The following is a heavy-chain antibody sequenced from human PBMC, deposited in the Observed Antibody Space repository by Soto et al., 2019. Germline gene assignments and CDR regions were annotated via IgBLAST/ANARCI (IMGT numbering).Heavy chain of an antibody. CDR2: MNEDGSER. CDR1: GFSFSSAW. D-gene: IGHD4-4*01. V-gene: IGHV3-7*03. CDR3: ARDRAYSHFDY. J-gene: IGHJ4*02. Sequence: EVQLVESGGGLVQPGGSLRLSCAVSGFSFSSAWMTWIRQAPGKGLERVAIMNEDGSERYYVDSVKGRFTISRDNAKNALFLQMNSLRVEDTAVYFCARDRAYSHFDYWGQGSLVTVSS.